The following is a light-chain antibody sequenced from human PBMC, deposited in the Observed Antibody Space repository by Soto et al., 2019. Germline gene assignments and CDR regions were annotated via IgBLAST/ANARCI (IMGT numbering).Light chain of an antibody. CDR1: SSDVGSYNL. CDR3: YSYAGENLSV. V-gene: IGLV2-23*01. Sequence: QSVLTQPASVSASPGQSITIPCTGTSSDVGSYNLVSWFQQHPGKVPKLLIYEGTKRPSGLSDRFSGSKSGTTASLTISGLQAEDEAHYYCYSYAGENLSVFGTVTKVTVL. CDR2: EGT. J-gene: IGLJ1*01.